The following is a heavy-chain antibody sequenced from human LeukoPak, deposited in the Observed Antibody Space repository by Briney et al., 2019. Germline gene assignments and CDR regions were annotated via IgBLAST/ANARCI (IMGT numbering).Heavy chain of an antibody. J-gene: IGHJ4*02. D-gene: IGHD3-10*01. Sequence: PGGSLRLSCAASGFTFDDYGMSWVRQAPGKGLEWVSGINWNGGSTGYADSVKGRFTISRDNAKNSLYLQMNSLRAEDTALYYCARDRRYYYGSGSYSPFDYWGQGTLVTVSS. V-gene: IGHV3-20*04. CDR1: GFTFDDYG. CDR2: INWNGGST. CDR3: ARDRRYYYGSGSYSPFDY.